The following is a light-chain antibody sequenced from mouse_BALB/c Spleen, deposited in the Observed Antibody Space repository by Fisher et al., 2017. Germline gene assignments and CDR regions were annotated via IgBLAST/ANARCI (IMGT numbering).Light chain of an antibody. CDR1: SSVSY. Sequence: IVLTQSPAIMSASPGEKVTMTCSASSSVSYMYWYQQKPGSSPKLWIYSTSNLASGVPSRFSGSGSGTSYSLTISRMEAEDAATYYCQQWSSYPLTFGAGTKLELK. CDR3: QQWSSYPLT. CDR2: STS. J-gene: IGKJ5*01. V-gene: IGKV4-55*01.